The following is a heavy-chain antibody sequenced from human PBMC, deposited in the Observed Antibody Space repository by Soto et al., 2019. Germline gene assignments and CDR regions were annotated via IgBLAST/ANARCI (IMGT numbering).Heavy chain of an antibody. CDR2: INGGGGST. V-gene: IGHV3-23*01. D-gene: IGHD2-15*01. CDR3: AKDKVCSGGSCYYYY. CDR1: GFTFSSYT. Sequence: EVQLLEAGGDLIQPGGSLRLSCAASGFTFSSYTMTWVRQAPGKGLEWVSAINGGGGSTYYADSVKGRFTISRDNSKDTLYLQMNRLRAEDTAVYYCAKDKVCSGGSCYYYYWGQGTLVTVSS. J-gene: IGHJ4*02.